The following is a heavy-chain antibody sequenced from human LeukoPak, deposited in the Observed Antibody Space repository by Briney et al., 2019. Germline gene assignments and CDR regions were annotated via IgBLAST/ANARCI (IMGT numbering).Heavy chain of an antibody. V-gene: IGHV3-33*01. CDR2: IWHDGSYK. Sequence: PGRSLRLSCAASGFTFSSYGIHWVRQAPGKGLERVAVIWHDGSYKYYADSVKGRFTISRDNSKNMLFLEMNSLRAEDTAVYYCARESTGSYSGIDYWGQGTPVTVSA. J-gene: IGHJ4*02. CDR1: GFTFSSYG. CDR3: ARESTGSYSGIDY. D-gene: IGHD1-26*01.